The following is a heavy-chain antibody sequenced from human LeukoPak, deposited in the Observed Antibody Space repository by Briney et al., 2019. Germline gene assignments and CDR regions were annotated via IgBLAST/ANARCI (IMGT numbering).Heavy chain of an antibody. V-gene: IGHV4-59*01. D-gene: IGHD6-13*01. CDR1: GGSISSYY. CDR3: ARDTSSWYLGFYFDS. Sequence: PSETLSLTCTVSGGSISSYYWSWVRQSPGKGLEWVGYIYYSGSTNYNPSLMSRVTISVDTSKHQFSLKLRSVTAADTAVYYCARDTSSWYLGFYFDSWGQGALVTVSS. J-gene: IGHJ4*02. CDR2: IYYSGST.